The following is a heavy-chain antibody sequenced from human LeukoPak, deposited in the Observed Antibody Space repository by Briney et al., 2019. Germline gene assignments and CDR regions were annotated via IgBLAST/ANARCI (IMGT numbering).Heavy chain of an antibody. CDR2: ISGSGGST. V-gene: IGHV3-23*01. CDR1: GFTFSSYA. CDR3: ARGGDYYFYYMDV. J-gene: IGHJ6*03. Sequence: GGSLRLSCAASGFTFSSYAMSWVRQAPGKGLEWVSAISGSGGSTYYADSVKGRFTISRDNSKNTLYLQMNSLRAEDTAVYFCARGGDYYFYYMDVWGTGTPVTVSS. D-gene: IGHD3-10*01.